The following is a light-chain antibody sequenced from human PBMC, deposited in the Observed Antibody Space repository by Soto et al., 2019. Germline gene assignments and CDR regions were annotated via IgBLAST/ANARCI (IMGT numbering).Light chain of an antibody. Sequence: EIVLTQSPGTLSLSPGERATLSCRASQSVSSSYLAWYQQKPGQAPRLLIYGASSRATGIPDRFSGSGSGTDFTLTISRLEPEDFAVYYCQQYGSSHTFGQGTKVEIK. CDR1: QSVSSSY. CDR2: GAS. CDR3: QQYGSSHT. J-gene: IGKJ1*01. V-gene: IGKV3-20*01.